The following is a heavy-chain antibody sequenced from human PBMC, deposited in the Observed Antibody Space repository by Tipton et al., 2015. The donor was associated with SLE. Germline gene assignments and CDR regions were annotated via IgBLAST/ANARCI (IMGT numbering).Heavy chain of an antibody. CDR1: GFTFSSYA. V-gene: IGHV3-23*01. Sequence: GSLRLSCAASGFTFSSYAMSWVRQAPGKGLEWVSAISGSGGSTYYADSVKGRFTISRDNSKNTLYLQMNSLRAEDTAVYYCARDQGGYNWGDYFDYWGQGTLVTVSS. J-gene: IGHJ4*02. CDR2: ISGSGGST. CDR3: ARDQGGYNWGDYFDY. D-gene: IGHD5-24*01.